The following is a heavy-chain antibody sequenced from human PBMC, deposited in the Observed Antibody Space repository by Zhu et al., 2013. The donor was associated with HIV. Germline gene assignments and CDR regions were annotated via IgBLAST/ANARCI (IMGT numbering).Heavy chain of an antibody. V-gene: IGHV4-61*01. CDR3: ARGNPYSNYAMDV. J-gene: IGHJ6*02. Sequence: QVQRQESGPRLVKPSETLSLTCSVSNASVSSGRYYWSWIRQPPGKGLEWIGYIYYTGNTKYNPSLKSRVTISVDTSKNQFSLILNSVIAADTAVYYCARGNPYSNYAMDVWGQGTAVTVSS. CDR1: NASVSSGRYY. CDR2: IYYTGNT.